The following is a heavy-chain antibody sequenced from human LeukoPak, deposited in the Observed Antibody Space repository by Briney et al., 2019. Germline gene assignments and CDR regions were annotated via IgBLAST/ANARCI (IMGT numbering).Heavy chain of an antibody. CDR1: GFTFSSCA. J-gene: IGHJ4*02. D-gene: IGHD6-13*01. CDR3: AKDTRIAAAILSDY. CDR2: ISGSGGST. Sequence: SGGSLSLSWAPSGFTFSSCAMSWVRRAPGKGLEWVSAISGSGGSTYYADSVKGRFTISRDNSENTLYLQMNSLRAEDTAVYYCAKDTRIAAAILSDYWGQGTLVTVSS. V-gene: IGHV3-23*01.